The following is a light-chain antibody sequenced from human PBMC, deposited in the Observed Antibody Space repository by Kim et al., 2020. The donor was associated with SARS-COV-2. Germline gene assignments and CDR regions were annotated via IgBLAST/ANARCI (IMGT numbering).Light chain of an antibody. CDR2: AAS. CDR1: QDISNF. Sequence: ASVGDRVTITCRANQDISNFLGWFQQIPGKAPKSLIYAASSLRTGISSNFSGSGSGTDFTLTISSLQPEDFATYYCQQYLSYPLTFGQGTRVEIK. V-gene: IGKV1-16*02. CDR3: QQYLSYPLT. J-gene: IGKJ1*01.